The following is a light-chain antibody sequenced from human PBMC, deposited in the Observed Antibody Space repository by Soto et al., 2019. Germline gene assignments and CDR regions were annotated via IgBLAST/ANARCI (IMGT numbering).Light chain of an antibody. CDR3: CSFGDTSTTRNKIVV. V-gene: IGLV2-8*01. Sequence: QSALTQPPSASGSPGQSVTISSTGTSSDVGSSNFVSWYQLHPGKVPKLMIYEVYRRPSAVPDRFSGSKSGNTASLTVSGLQADDEAEYYCCSFGDTSTTRNKIVVFGGGTKLTVL. J-gene: IGLJ2*01. CDR1: SSDVGSSNF. CDR2: EVY.